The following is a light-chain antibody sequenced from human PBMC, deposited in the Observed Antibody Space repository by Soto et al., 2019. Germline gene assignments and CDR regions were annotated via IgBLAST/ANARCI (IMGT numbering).Light chain of an antibody. CDR3: QQDNSDSRT. CDR2: DAS. V-gene: IGKV1-5*01. CDR1: QSISTW. Sequence: DIQMTQSPSTLSASVGDRVTITCRASQSISTWLAWYQQKPGNAPKLLIFDASNLESGVPSRFSGSGSGTEFTLTIDSLQPDDFATYYGQQDNSDSRTFGQGTELDIK. J-gene: IGKJ1*01.